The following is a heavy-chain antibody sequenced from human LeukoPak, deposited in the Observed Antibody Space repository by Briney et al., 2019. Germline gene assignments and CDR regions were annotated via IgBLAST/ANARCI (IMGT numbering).Heavy chain of an antibody. V-gene: IGHV3-23*01. CDR3: AKGGGRPLDDAFDI. Sequence: GGSLRLSCAASGFTFGSYAMSWVRQTPGKSLEWVSIITNGGGTTYYADSVKGRFTVSRDNSKNTLSLQMDNLRTEDTAVYYCAKGGGRPLDDAFDIWGQETMVTVSS. CDR2: ITNGGGTT. J-gene: IGHJ3*02. CDR1: GFTFGSYA.